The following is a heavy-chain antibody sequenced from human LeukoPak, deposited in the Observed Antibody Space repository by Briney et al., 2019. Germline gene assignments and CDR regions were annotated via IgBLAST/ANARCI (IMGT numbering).Heavy chain of an antibody. D-gene: IGHD4-17*01. V-gene: IGHV3-7*02. CDR1: VFTFCSYR. Sequence: VGALRLSCAASVFTFCSYRMSSGPPTPGKGVECGSHIKKEGSEQYSVHSVRGRLPISRENAKNSLYLQMNSLRAQDTAVYYCARVCPNTVTNLQYFDYWGQGTLVTVSS. J-gene: IGHJ4*02. CDR2: IKKEGSEQ. CDR3: ARVCPNTVTNLQYFDY.